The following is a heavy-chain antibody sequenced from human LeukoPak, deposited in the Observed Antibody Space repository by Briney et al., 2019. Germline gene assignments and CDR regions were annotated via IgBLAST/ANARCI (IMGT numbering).Heavy chain of an antibody. Sequence: GGSLRLSCAASGFTFSSYIMTWVRQAPGKGLEWVSSISSSSSYIYYADSVKGRFTISRDNAKNSLYLQMNSLRAEDTAVYYCVRDARWSQGYYYGMDVWGQGTTVTVSS. CDR2: ISSSSSYI. CDR1: GFTFSSYI. D-gene: IGHD2-8*01. J-gene: IGHJ6*02. V-gene: IGHV3-21*01. CDR3: VRDARWSQGYYYGMDV.